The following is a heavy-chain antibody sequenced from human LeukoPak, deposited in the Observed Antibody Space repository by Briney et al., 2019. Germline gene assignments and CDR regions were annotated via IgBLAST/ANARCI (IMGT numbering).Heavy chain of an antibody. CDR1: GFTFDDYA. V-gene: IGHV3-9*01. Sequence: PGGSLRLSCAASGFTFDDYAMHWVRQAPGKGLEWVSGISRNSGSIGYADSVKGRFTISRDNAKNSLYLQMNSLRAEDTALYYCAKDRELGYCSSTSCFGAFDIWGQGTMVTVSS. J-gene: IGHJ3*02. CDR3: AKDRELGYCSSTSCFGAFDI. CDR2: ISRNSGSI. D-gene: IGHD2-2*01.